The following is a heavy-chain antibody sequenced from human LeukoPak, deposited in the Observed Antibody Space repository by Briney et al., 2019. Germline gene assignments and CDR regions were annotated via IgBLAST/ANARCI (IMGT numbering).Heavy chain of an antibody. V-gene: IGHV1-18*01. CDR2: ISAYNGNT. CDR1: GYTFTSYG. D-gene: IGHD3-3*01. Sequence: GASVKVSCKASGYTFTSYGISWVRQAPGQGLEWMGWISAYNGNTNYAQKLQGRVTMTTDTSTSTAYMELRSLRSDDTAVYYCARVSQITIFGVPIQGWFDPRGQGTLVTVSS. J-gene: IGHJ5*02. CDR3: ARVSQITIFGVPIQGWFDP.